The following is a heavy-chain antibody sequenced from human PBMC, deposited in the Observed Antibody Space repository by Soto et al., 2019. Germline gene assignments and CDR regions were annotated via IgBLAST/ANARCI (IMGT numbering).Heavy chain of an antibody. CDR2: ISGSGANT. D-gene: IGHD5-12*01. CDR3: AKEHGGGTSTFTSYFDY. J-gene: IGHJ4*02. V-gene: IGHV3-23*01. Sequence: GGSLRLSCAASGITFSNHALSWVRQAPGKGLEWVSGISGSGANTHYADSVKGRFTISRDNSKNTLSLQMNSLSPDDTAVYFYAKEHGGGTSTFTSYFDYWGRETLVTVSS. CDR1: GITFSNHA.